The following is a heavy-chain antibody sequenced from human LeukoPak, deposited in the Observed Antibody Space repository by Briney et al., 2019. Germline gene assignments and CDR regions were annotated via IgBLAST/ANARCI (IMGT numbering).Heavy chain of an antibody. J-gene: IGHJ4*02. Sequence: PGGSLRLSCAASGFTFSSYAMSWVRQAPGRGLEWVSAISGSGGSTYYADSVKGRFTISSDTSKNTLYLQMNSLRAEDTAVYYYAKASVAGRGPFDFWGQGTLVTVSS. CDR3: AKASVAGRGPFDF. CDR1: GFTFSSYA. D-gene: IGHD6-19*01. V-gene: IGHV3-23*01. CDR2: ISGSGGST.